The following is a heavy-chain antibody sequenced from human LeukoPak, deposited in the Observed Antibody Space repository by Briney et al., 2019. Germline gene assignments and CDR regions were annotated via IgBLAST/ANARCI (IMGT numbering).Heavy chain of an antibody. D-gene: IGHD3-22*01. V-gene: IGHV3-30*04. Sequence: GGSLRLSCGACRVTFRVYSTHCGTQAPGKGLEWVALISPDGSGKFYADSVTGRLTISRDNSKNTVYLQLNSLRAEDTAVYYCASTASYESGAYYEVWGQGTLVTVSS. J-gene: IGHJ4*02. CDR3: ASTASYESGAYYEV. CDR1: RVTFRVYS. CDR2: ISPDGSGK.